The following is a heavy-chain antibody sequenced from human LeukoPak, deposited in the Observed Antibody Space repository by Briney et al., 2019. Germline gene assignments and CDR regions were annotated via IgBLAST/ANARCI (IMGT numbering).Heavy chain of an antibody. CDR1: GYTFTGYY. CDR2: INPNSGGT. V-gene: IGHV1-2*04. J-gene: IGHJ4*02. D-gene: IGHD2-2*02. Sequence: ASVKVSCKASGYTFTGYYIHWVRQAPGQGLEWMGWINPNSGGTNYAQKFQGWVTMTRDTSISTAYMELSSLRSDDTAVYYCARGCISTTCYTSGFDYWGQGTLVTVSS. CDR3: ARGCISTTCYTSGFDY.